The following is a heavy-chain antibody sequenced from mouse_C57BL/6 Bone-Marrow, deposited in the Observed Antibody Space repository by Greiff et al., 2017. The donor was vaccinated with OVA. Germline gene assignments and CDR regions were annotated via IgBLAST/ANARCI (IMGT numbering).Heavy chain of an antibody. CDR3: ARNKGWLPREGYAMDY. J-gene: IGHJ4*01. CDR2: IWSGGST. Sequence: QVQLQQSGPGLVQPSQSLSITCTVSGFSLTSYGVHWVRQSPGKGLEWLGVIWSGGSTDYNAAFISRLSISKDNSKSQVFFKMNSLQADDTAIYYCARNKGWLPREGYAMDYWGQGTSVTVSS. V-gene: IGHV2-2*01. D-gene: IGHD2-3*01. CDR1: GFSLTSYG.